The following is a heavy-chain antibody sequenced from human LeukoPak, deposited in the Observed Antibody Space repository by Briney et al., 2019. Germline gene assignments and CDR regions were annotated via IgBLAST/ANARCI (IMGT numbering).Heavy chain of an antibody. J-gene: IGHJ4*02. CDR1: GGSISSYY. V-gene: IGHV4-4*07. CDR3: ARAAVRYSSSWYNY. CDR2: IYTSGST. D-gene: IGHD6-13*01. Sequence: SETLSLTCTVSGGSISSYYWSWLRQPAGKGLEWIGRIYTSGSTNYNPSLKSRVTMSVDTSKNQFSLKLSSVTAAGTAVYYCARAAVRYSSSWYNYWGQGTLVTVSS.